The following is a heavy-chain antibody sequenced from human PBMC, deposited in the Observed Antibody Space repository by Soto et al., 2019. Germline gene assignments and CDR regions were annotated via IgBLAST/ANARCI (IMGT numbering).Heavy chain of an antibody. D-gene: IGHD2-2*01. CDR3: ARVVPAALIVSYMDV. V-gene: IGHV3-64*01. Sequence: EVQLVESGGGLVQPGGSLRLSCAASGFTFSSYAMHWVRQAPGKGLEYVSAISSNGGSTYYANSVKGRFTISRDTSKNPLYLQMGSLRAEDMAVYYCARVVPAALIVSYMDVWGKGTTVTVSS. CDR2: ISSNGGST. CDR1: GFTFSSYA. J-gene: IGHJ6*03.